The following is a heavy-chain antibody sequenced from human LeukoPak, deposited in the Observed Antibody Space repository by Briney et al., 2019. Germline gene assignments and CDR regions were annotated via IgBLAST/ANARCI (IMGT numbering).Heavy chain of an antibody. J-gene: IGHJ4*02. CDR2: IRYDGSNK. Sequence: PGGSLRLSCAASGFTFSSYGMHWVRQAPGKGLEWVAFIRYDGSNKYYADSVKGRFTISRDNSKNTLYLQMNSLRAEDTAVYYCAKSESRRTMIVVVITPFDYWGQGTLVTVSS. V-gene: IGHV3-30*02. D-gene: IGHD3-22*01. CDR3: AKSESRRTMIVVVITPFDY. CDR1: GFTFSSYG.